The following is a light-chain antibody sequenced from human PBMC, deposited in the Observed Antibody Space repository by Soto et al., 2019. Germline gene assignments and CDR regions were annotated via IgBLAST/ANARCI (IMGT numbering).Light chain of an antibody. CDR3: CSYAGSNTLYV. CDR2: DVT. V-gene: IGLV2-11*01. Sequence: QSVLTQPRSVSGSPGQSVTISCTGTSSDVGNYDYVSWYQQHPGKAPKLLIFDVTKRPSGVPDRFSGSRSGNTASLTISGLQVVDEADYYCCSYAGSNTLYVFGTGTKVTVL. J-gene: IGLJ1*01. CDR1: SSDVGNYDY.